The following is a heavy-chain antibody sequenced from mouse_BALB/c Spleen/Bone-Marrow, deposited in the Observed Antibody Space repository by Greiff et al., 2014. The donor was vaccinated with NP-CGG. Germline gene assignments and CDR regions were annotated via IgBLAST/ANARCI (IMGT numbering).Heavy chain of an antibody. J-gene: IGHJ4*01. CDR1: GFSLTSYG. V-gene: IGHV2-2*02. CDR2: IWSGGTT. Sequence: VQLVESGPGLVQPSQSLSITCTVSGFSLTSYGVHWVRQSPGKGLEWLGVIWSGGTTDYNAPFISRLSISKDNSKSQVFFKMNSLHANDTAIYYCARNPIRRNAMDYWGQGTSVTVSS. CDR3: ARNPIRRNAMDY. D-gene: IGHD2-12*01.